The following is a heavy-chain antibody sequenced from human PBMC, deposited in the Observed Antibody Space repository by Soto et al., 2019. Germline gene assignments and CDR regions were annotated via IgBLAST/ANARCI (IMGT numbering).Heavy chain of an antibody. D-gene: IGHD6-13*01. CDR3: AKATAAAGTSSWFDP. CDR2: ISGSGGST. V-gene: IGHV3-23*01. CDR1: GFTFSSYA. Sequence: XGSLRLSCAASGFTFSSYAMNWVRQAPGKGLEWVSAISGSGGSTYYADSVKGRFTISRDNSKNTLYLQMNSLRAEDTAVYYCAKATAAAGTSSWFDPWGQGTLVTVSS. J-gene: IGHJ5*02.